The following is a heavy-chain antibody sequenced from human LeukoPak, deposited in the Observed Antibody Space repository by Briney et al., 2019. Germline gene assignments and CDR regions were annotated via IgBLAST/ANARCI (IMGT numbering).Heavy chain of an antibody. D-gene: IGHD3-22*01. V-gene: IGHV1-24*01. CDR3: ATKYYYDSSGYYND. CDR1: GYTLTELS. J-gene: IGHJ4*02. Sequence: GASVKVSCKLSGYTLTELSMHWVRQAPGKGLEWMGGFDPEDGETIYAQKFQGRVTITEDTSTDTAYMELSRLRSEDRAVYYCATKYYYDSSGYYNDWGEGTLVTVSS. CDR2: FDPEDGET.